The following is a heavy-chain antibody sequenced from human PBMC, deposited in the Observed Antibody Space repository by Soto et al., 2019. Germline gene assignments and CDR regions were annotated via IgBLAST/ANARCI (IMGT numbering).Heavy chain of an antibody. J-gene: IGHJ4*02. CDR2: SYYSGSP. V-gene: IGHV4-59*12. CDR3: GRDHPHSDCVYDFDY. D-gene: IGHD2-21*01. Sequence: SETLSLTCTVSGGSIRSSYWSWIRQPPGKGLEWIGNSYYSGSPNYNPSLQSRVTISVDTSKNQFSLKLSSVTAADTAVYYCGRDHPHSDCVYDFDYWGQGTPVTVS. CDR1: GGSIRSSY.